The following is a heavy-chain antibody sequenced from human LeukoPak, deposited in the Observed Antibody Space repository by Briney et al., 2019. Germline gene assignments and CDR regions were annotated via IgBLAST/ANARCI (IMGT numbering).Heavy chain of an antibody. CDR2: IYTSGST. D-gene: IGHD2-2*01. V-gene: IGHV4-4*07. J-gene: IGHJ3*02. Sequence: SETLSLTCTVSGGSISSYYWSWIRQPAGKGLEWIGRIYTSGSTNYNPSLKSRVTMSVDTSKNQFSLKLSSVTAADTAVYYSARAIGYRSSTSCRGAFDIWGQGRIVTVSS. CDR3: ARAIGYRSSTSCRGAFDI. CDR1: GGSISSYY.